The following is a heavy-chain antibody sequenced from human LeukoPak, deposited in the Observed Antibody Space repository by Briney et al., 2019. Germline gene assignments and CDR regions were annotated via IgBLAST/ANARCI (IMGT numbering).Heavy chain of an antibody. J-gene: IGHJ4*02. CDR1: GGSISSYY. V-gene: IGHV4-59*08. D-gene: IGHD5-18*01. CDR3: ARLGEEGYSYADY. CDR2: IYYSGST. Sequence: SETLSLTCTVSGGSISSYYWSWIRQPPGKGLEWIGYIYYSGSTNYNPSLKSRVTISVDTSKNQSSLKLSSVTAADTAVYYCARLGEEGYSYADYWGQGTLVTVSS.